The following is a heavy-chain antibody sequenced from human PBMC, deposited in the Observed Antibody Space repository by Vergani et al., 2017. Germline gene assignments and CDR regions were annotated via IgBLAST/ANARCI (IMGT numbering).Heavy chain of an antibody. D-gene: IGHD1-14*01. CDR2: ISSSGSYT. J-gene: IGHJ4*02. Sequence: EVQLVESGGGLVQPGGSLRLSCAASGFTFSSYEMNWVRQAPGKGLEWVSYISSSGSYTNYADSVKGRFTISRYNAKKSLFLQMKSLRVEDTAVYYCARDARGGTEDFDYWGQGTLVTVSS. V-gene: IGHV3-48*03. CDR3: ARDARGGTEDFDY. CDR1: GFTFSSYE.